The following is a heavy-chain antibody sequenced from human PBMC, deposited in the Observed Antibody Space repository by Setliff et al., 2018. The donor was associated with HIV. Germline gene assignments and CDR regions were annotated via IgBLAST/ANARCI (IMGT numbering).Heavy chain of an antibody. D-gene: IGHD2-2*01. CDR2: FYTSGTT. Sequence: SETLSLTCSVSGGSLSSGSHYCTWLRQAAGKGLEWIGHFYTSGTTNYNPSLESRVTISVDTSNNQLSLKLSSVTAADAAVYYCGTAMYYYYGLDVWGQGIRVTVSS. CDR3: GTAMYYYYGLDV. V-gene: IGHV4-61*09. CDR1: GGSLSSGSHY. J-gene: IGHJ6*02.